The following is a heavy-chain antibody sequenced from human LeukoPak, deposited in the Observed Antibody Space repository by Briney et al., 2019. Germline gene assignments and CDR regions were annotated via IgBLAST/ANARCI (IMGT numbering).Heavy chain of an antibody. J-gene: IGHJ6*03. V-gene: IGHV6-1*01. Sequence: SQTLSLTCGISGDSVSSNSAAWNWLRQSPSRGLEWLGRTYYRSKLYNDYALSVKSRITINPDTSKNQFALQLNSVTPEDTAVYYCARGGDSSSDYYYYYNYMDVWGKGTTVTVSS. CDR1: GDSVSSNSAA. CDR3: ARGGDSSSDYYYYYNYMDV. CDR2: TYYRSKLYN. D-gene: IGHD6-6*01.